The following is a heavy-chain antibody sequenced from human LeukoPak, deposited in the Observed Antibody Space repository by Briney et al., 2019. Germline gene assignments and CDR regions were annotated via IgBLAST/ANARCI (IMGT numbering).Heavy chain of an antibody. CDR3: AKIIERGIAAAGNFDY. V-gene: IGHV3-23*01. Sequence: GGSLRLSCAASGFTFSSYSMNWVRQAPGKGLEWVSAISGSGGSTRYADSVKGRFTISRDNSKNTLYLQMSSLRAEDTAVYYCAKIIERGIAAAGNFDYWGQGTLVTVSS. CDR1: GFTFSSYS. CDR2: ISGSGGST. J-gene: IGHJ4*02. D-gene: IGHD6-13*01.